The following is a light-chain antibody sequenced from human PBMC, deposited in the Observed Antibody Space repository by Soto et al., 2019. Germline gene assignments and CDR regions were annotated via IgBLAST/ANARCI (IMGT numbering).Light chain of an antibody. CDR3: QSYDISFPYVV. J-gene: IGLJ2*01. CDR1: SSNIGAGYD. Sequence: QSVLTQPPSVSGAPGQRVTISCTGSSSNIGAGYDVHWYQQLPGTAPKLLIYGNSNRPSGVPDRFSGSKSGTSASLAITGLQAEDEADYYCQSYDISFPYVVFGGGTKLTVL. V-gene: IGLV1-40*01. CDR2: GNS.